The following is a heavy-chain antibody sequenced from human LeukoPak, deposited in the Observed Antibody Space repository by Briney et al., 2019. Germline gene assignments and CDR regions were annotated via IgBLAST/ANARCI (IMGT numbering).Heavy chain of an antibody. J-gene: IGHJ4*02. CDR1: GGTFSSYA. CDR3: AVAFGELSHFDY. Sequence: ASVKVSCKASGGTFSSYAISWVRQAPGQGLEWMGRIIPILGIANYAQKFQGRVTITADKSTSTAYMELSSLRSEDTAVYYCAVAFGELSHFDYWGQGTLVTVSS. V-gene: IGHV1-69*04. CDR2: IIPILGIA. D-gene: IGHD3-10*01.